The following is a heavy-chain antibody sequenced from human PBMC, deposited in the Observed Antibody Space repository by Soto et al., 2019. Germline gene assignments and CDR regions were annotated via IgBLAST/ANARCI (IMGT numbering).Heavy chain of an antibody. D-gene: IGHD2-2*01. Sequence: GESLKIYCKASGYTFASYWIGWVRQMPGKGLEWMGIIYPTDSDTRYNPSFQGRFTISRDNSKNTLYLQMNSLRAEDTAVYYCAKERTPAYCSSTSCLGIAAAGTGPWGQGTLVTVSS. CDR2: IYPTDSDT. J-gene: IGHJ5*02. CDR3: AKERTPAYCSSTSCLGIAAAGTGP. V-gene: IGHV5-51*01. CDR1: GYTFASYW.